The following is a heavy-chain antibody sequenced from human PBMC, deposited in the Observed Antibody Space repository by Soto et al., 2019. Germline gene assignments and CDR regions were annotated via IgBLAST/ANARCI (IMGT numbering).Heavy chain of an antibody. V-gene: IGHV1-69*12. J-gene: IGHJ6*02. CDR2: IIPIFGTA. CDR1: GGTFSSYA. D-gene: IGHD2-15*01. CDR3: ASPPDNSSYYGMDV. Sequence: QVQLVQSGAEVKKPGSSVKVSCKASGGTFSSYAISWVRQAPGQGLEWMGGIIPIFGTANYAQKFQGRVTITADESTSTAYMGLSSLRSEETAVYYCASPPDNSSYYGMDVWGQGTTVTVSS.